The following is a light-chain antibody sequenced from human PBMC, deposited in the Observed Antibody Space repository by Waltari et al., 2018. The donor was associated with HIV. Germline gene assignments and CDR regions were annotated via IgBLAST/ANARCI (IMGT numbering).Light chain of an antibody. CDR1: SSNIGSNS. Sequence: QSVLTQPPSVSETPGQRVTISCSGSSSNIGSNSVNWYQHFPGEAPKLLIFSDNQRPSGVPDRFSGSKSGTSASLAISGLQSEDETDYYCQSFDRLSALPIFGGGTRLTV. CDR2: SDN. CDR3: QSFDRLSALPI. V-gene: IGLV1-44*01. J-gene: IGLJ2*01.